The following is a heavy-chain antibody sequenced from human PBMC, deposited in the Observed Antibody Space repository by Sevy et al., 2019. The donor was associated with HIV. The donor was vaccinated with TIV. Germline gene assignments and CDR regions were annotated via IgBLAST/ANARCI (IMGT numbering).Heavy chain of an antibody. CDR1: GFGFNIYT. CDR2: ISSVGTFI. D-gene: IGHD6-19*01. V-gene: IGHV3-21*01. J-gene: IGHJ4*02. CDR3: ARDLLAVTGTVYFDL. Sequence: GGSLRLSCAASGFGFNIYTMHWVRQAPGKGLEWVASISSVGTFIFYAESVKGRFTISRDDARDSLYVQMNSLRAEDTAIYYCARDLLAVTGTVYFDLWGQGALVTVSS.